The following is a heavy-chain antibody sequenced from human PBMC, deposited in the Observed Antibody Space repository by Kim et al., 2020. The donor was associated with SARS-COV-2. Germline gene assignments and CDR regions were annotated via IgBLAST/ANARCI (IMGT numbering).Heavy chain of an antibody. Sequence: VKGRFTISRDNSKNTLYLQMNSLRAEDTAVYYCAKVGRIAVAGTGDWFDPWGQGTLVTVSS. CDR3: AKVGRIAVAGTGDWFDP. V-gene: IGHV3-33*06. D-gene: IGHD6-19*01. J-gene: IGHJ5*02.